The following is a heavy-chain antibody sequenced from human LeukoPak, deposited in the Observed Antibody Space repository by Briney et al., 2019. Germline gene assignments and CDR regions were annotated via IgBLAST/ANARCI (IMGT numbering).Heavy chain of an antibody. CDR3: ARLPLRYYYGSGPPMDV. CDR1: GGSFSGYY. J-gene: IGHJ6*03. V-gene: IGHV4-34*01. Sequence: SETLSLTCAVYGGSFSGYYWSWIRQPPGKGLEWIGEINHSGSTNYNPSLKSRVTISVDTSKNQFSLKLSSVTAADTAVYYCARLPLRYYYGSGPPMDVWGKGTTVTISS. D-gene: IGHD3-10*01. CDR2: INHSGST.